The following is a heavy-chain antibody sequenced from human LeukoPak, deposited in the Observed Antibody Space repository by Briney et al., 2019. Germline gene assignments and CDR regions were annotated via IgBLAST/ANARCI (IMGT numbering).Heavy chain of an antibody. D-gene: IGHD4-17*01. J-gene: IGHJ4*02. CDR2: IIPILGIA. CDR3: ARDIGDHALPGIDY. Sequence: SVKVSCKASGGTFSSYVISWVRQAPGQGLEWMGRIIPILGIANYAQKFQGRVTITADKSTSTAYMELSSLRSEDTAVYCCARDIGDHALPGIDYWGQGTLVTVSS. CDR1: GGTFSSYV. V-gene: IGHV1-69*04.